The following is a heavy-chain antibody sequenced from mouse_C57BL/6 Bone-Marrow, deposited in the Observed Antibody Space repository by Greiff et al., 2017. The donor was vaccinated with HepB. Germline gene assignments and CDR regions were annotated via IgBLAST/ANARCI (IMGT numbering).Heavy chain of an antibody. V-gene: IGHV1-26*01. CDR3: ASYDYEAWFAY. CDR2: INPNNGGT. CDR1: GYTFTDYY. J-gene: IGHJ3*01. Sequence: VQLKQSGPELVKPGASVKISCKASGYTFTDYYMNWVKQSHGKSLEWIGDINPNNGGTSYNQKFKGKATLTVDKSSSTAYMELRSLTSEDSAVYYCASYDYEAWFAYWGQGTLVTVSA. D-gene: IGHD2-4*01.